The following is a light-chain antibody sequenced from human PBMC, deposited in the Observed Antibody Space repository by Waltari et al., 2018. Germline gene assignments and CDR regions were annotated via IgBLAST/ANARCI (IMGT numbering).Light chain of an antibody. CDR2: KAS. Sequence: DIQMTQSPSTLSASVGDRVIITCRASQTVSDWLTWYQQKPGKAPKLLIYKASRLESGVPSRFSGSGSGTEFTLTISSLQPDDFATYYCQQYYSSITVGQGTRVDIK. V-gene: IGKV1-5*03. CDR3: QQYYSSIT. CDR1: QTVSDW. J-gene: IGKJ5*01.